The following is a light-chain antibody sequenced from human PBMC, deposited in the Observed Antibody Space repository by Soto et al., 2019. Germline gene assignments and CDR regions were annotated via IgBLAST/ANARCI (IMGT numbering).Light chain of an antibody. CDR2: AAS. CDR3: QQSYSTLFT. Sequence: DIQMTQSPSSLSAFVGDRGTITCRASQTIIRYLNWYQQKPGRAPNLLIYAASSLQSGVPSRFSGSGSGTEFTLTITSQQPEDFSTYYCQQSYSTLFTFGPGTKVEIK. CDR1: QTIIRY. J-gene: IGKJ3*01. V-gene: IGKV1-39*01.